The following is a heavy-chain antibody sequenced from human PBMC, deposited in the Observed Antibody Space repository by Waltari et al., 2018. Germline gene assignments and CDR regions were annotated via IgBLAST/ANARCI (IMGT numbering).Heavy chain of an antibody. Sequence: QLQLQESGPGLVKPSETLSLTCTVPGCSISSSRYYWGWIRQPPGKGLEWIGSIYYSGSTYYNPSLKSRVTISVDTSKNQFSLKLSSVTAADTAVYYCARRPMDVWGQGTTVTVSS. J-gene: IGHJ6*02. CDR3: ARRPMDV. CDR1: GCSISSSRYY. V-gene: IGHV4-39*01. CDR2: IYYSGST.